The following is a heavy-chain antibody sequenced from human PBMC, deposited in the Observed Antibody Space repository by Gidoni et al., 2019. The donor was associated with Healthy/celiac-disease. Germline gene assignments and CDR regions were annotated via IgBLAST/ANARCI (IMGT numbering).Heavy chain of an antibody. Sequence: QVTLKESGPVLVKPTETLTLTCTVSGFSLSNARMGVSWIRQPPGKALEWLAHIFSNDEKSYSTSLKSRLTISKDTSKSQVVLTMTNMDPVDTATYYCARSYHDYSNAYYYYGMDVWGQGTTVTVSS. CDR1: GFSLSNARMG. CDR3: ARSYHDYSNAYYYYGMDV. V-gene: IGHV2-26*01. CDR2: IFSNDEK. D-gene: IGHD4-4*01. J-gene: IGHJ6*02.